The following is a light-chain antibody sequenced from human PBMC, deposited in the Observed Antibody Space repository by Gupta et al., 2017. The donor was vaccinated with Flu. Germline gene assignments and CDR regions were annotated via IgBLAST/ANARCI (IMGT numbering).Light chain of an antibody. V-gene: IGLV1-51*02. CDR1: SSNIGNNY. CDR2: ENN. J-gene: IGLJ1*01. Sequence: QKVTISCSGSSSNIGNNYVSWYQQLPGTAPKLLIYENNKRPSGIPDRFSGSKSGTSATLGITGLQTGDEADYYCGTWDSSLGVVFGTGTKVTVL. CDR3: GTWDSSLGVV.